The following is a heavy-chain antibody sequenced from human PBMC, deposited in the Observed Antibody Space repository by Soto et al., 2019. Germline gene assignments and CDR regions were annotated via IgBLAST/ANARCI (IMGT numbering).Heavy chain of an antibody. CDR1: GFTFDDYA. J-gene: IGHJ4*02. V-gene: IGHV3-9*01. CDR3: AKGVYCEWRLMDY. Sequence: EVQLVESGGGLVQPGRSLRVSCAASGFTFDDYAMHWVRQAPGKGLEWVSGISWNSGTIYYADSVKGRFTNSRDNAKNSLYLQMNSLRAEDTALYYCAKGVYCEWRLMDYWGQGTLVTVSS. D-gene: IGHD2-21*01. CDR2: ISWNSGTI.